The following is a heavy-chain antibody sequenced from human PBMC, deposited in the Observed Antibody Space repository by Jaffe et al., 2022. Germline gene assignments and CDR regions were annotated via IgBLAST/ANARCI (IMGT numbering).Heavy chain of an antibody. V-gene: IGHV1-69*08. CDR2: IIPILGIA. CDR3: ARDLEDLGYCSSTSCYAAYYFDY. D-gene: IGHD2-2*01. CDR1: GGTFSSYT. J-gene: IGHJ4*02. Sequence: QVQLVQSGAEVKKPGSSVKVSCKASGGTFSSYTISWVRQAPGQGLEWMGRIIPILGIANYAQKFQGRVTITADKSTSTAYMELSSLRSEDTAVYYCARDLEDLGYCSSTSCYAAYYFDYWGQGTLVTVSS.